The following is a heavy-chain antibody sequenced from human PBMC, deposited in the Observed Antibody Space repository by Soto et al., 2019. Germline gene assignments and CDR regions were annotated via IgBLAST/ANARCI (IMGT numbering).Heavy chain of an antibody. Sequence: AGGSLRLSCAASGFTVSSNYMSWVRQAPGKGLEWVSVIYSGGSTYYADSVKGRFTISRDNSKNTLYLQMNSLRAEDTAVYYCASPFNPYYYGSSGSLPLGYWGQGTLVTVSS. V-gene: IGHV3-53*01. D-gene: IGHD3-22*01. J-gene: IGHJ4*02. CDR1: GFTVSSNY. CDR2: IYSGGST. CDR3: ASPFNPYYYGSSGSLPLGY.